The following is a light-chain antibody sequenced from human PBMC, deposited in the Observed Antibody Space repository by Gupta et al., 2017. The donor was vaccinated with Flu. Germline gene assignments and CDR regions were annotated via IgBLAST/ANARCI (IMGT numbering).Light chain of an antibody. Sequence: SYDLTQPASVSVSPGQTASITCSGDKLGEKYACWYQRKPGQSPVLVIYQDTKRPSGIPERFSGSNSATTATLTISGTQAVDDDYYYCQAWDSGTVVFGGGTKLTVL. CDR3: QAWDSGTVV. CDR2: QDT. CDR1: KLGEKY. J-gene: IGLJ2*01. V-gene: IGLV3-1*01.